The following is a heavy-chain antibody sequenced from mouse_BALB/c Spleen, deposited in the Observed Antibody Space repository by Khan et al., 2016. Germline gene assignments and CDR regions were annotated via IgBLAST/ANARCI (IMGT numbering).Heavy chain of an antibody. CDR2: ILPGNANS. J-gene: IGHJ4*01. Sequence: QVQLKESGAELMKPGASVKISCKASGYTFSNYWIEWVKQRPGHGLEWIGDILPGNANSNYNENLKGKATLTADTSSNTAYMQLSSLTSEDSGVYYCARAWYSMDYWGQGTSVTVSS. CDR1: GYTFSNYW. V-gene: IGHV1-9*01. CDR3: ARAWYSMDY.